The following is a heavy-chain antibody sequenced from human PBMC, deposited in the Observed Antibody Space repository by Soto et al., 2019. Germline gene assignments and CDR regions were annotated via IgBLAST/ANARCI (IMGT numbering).Heavy chain of an antibody. CDR1: GYTFTSYY. CDR2: INPSGGST. V-gene: IGHV1-46*01. Sequence: QVQLVQSGAEVKKPGASVKVSCKASGYTFTSYYMHWVRQAPGQGLEWMGIINPSGGSTSYAQKFQGRVTMTRDTSTSRVYMELSSLRSEDTAVYYCARPSTRGIDAFDIWGQGTMVTVSS. CDR3: ARPSTRGIDAFDI. D-gene: IGHD3-10*01. J-gene: IGHJ3*02.